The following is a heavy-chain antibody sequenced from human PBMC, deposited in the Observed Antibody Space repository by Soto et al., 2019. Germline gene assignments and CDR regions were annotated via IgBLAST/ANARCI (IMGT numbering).Heavy chain of an antibody. J-gene: IGHJ4*02. Sequence: ASETLSLTCTVSCGSISGYYWSWIRQPPGKGLEWIGYIYYSGSTSYNPSLKSRLTISVDTSKNQFSLRLTSVTAADTAVYYCVREDSSGYKFLDYWGQGTLVTVSS. CDR3: VREDSSGYKFLDY. D-gene: IGHD3-22*01. CDR2: IYYSGST. CDR1: CGSISGYY. V-gene: IGHV4-59*01.